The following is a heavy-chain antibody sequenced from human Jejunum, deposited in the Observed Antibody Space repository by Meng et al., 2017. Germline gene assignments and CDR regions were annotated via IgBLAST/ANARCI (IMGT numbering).Heavy chain of an antibody. CDR1: GFTFSHAW. V-gene: IGHV3-33*08. Sequence: VERVESGGGLVNPGGSLRLSCAASGFTFSHAWMSWVRQAPGKGLEWVAMIWSDGSKKYYADSVKGRFTISRDNSKNTVDLQMDSLRADDTAVYYCARDRGVRDLDHWGQGTLVTVSS. CDR3: ARDRGVRDLDH. J-gene: IGHJ4*02. CDR2: IWSDGSKK. D-gene: IGHD3-10*01.